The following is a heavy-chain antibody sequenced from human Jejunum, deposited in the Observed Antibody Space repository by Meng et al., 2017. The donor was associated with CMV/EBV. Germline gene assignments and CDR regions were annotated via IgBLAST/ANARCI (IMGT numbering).Heavy chain of an antibody. V-gene: IGHV4-4*07. CDR1: GGPMSIYY. CDR2: IYPNGNT. J-gene: IGHJ5*02. D-gene: IGHD5-18*01. Sequence: VQLRESGPGLVKPSETLSLTCTAPGGPMSIYYWSWIRQPAGKGLEWIGRIYPNGNTNYNPSLKSRVTMSIDTSKNQFSLKLTSVTAADTAVYYCARDAPPNNYGWFDPWGQGTLVTVSS. CDR3: ARDAPPNNYGWFDP.